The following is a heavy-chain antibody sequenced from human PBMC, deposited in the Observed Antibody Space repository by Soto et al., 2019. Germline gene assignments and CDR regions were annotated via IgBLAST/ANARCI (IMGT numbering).Heavy chain of an antibody. CDR3: ARSIAAAGSFGPYYYYGMDV. D-gene: IGHD6-13*01. CDR1: GFTFSSYG. J-gene: IGHJ6*02. CDR2: IWYDGSNK. V-gene: IGHV3-33*01. Sequence: PGGSLRLSCAASGFTFSSYGMHWVRQAPGKGLEWVAVIWYDGSNKYYADSVKGRFTISRDNSKNTLYLQMNSLRAEDTAVYYCARSIAAAGSFGPYYYYGMDVWGQGTTVPVSS.